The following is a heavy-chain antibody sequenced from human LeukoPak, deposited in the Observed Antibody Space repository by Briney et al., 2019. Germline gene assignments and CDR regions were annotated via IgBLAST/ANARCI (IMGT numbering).Heavy chain of an antibody. D-gene: IGHD3-22*01. CDR3: ARAPEFFDSSGYDPSSAFDI. CDR2: IYQSGSA. CDR1: DYSISRAYY. V-gene: IGHV4-38-2*01. Sequence: SETLSLTCVVSDYSISRAYYWGWIRQPPGKGLEWIGNIYQSGSAFYKPSLKSRVTISIDTSKNHFSLKLSSVTAADTAVYYCARAPEFFDSSGYDPSSAFDIWGRGTMVTVSS. J-gene: IGHJ3*02.